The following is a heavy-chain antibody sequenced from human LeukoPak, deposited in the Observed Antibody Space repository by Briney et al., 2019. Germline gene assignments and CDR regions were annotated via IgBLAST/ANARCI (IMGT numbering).Heavy chain of an antibody. CDR2: IYTSGTT. Sequence: SETLSLTCTVSGGSTINYFRSWIRQPAGKGLEWIGHIYTSGTTHYNPSLKNRVTISLDTSKSQFSLQLNSVTAADTAVYYCVRRRDGYIDNWGQGTLLTVSS. V-gene: IGHV4-4*07. D-gene: IGHD5-24*01. CDR1: GGSTINYF. J-gene: IGHJ4*02. CDR3: VRRRDGYIDN.